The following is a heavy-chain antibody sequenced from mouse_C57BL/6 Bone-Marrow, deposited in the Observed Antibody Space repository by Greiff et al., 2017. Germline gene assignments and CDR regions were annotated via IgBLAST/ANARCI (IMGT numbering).Heavy chain of an antibody. J-gene: IGHJ2*01. CDR2: IYPTSGRT. CDR1: GYTFTSYW. D-gene: IGHD4-1*01. Sequence: QVQLQQPGAELVKPGASVKLSCKASGYTFTSYWITWVKQRPGQGLEWIGDIYPTSGRTNDNEQFKSKAILTVDTSSNTAYMQLSILTSEDPSVFYCSRSGPLGRSFDYWGQGTTLTVSS. V-gene: IGHV1-55*01. CDR3: SRSGPLGRSFDY.